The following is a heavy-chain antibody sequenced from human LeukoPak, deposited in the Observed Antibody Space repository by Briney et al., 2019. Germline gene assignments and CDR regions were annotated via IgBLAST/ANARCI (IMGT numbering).Heavy chain of an antibody. D-gene: IGHD6-13*01. J-gene: IGHJ5*02. CDR1: GYTFTSYD. Sequence: ASVKVSCKASGYTFTSYDINWVRQATGQGLEWMGWMNPNSGNTGYAQKFQGRVTMTRNTSISTAYMELSSLRSEDTAVYYCARGAIAAAGMAGFDPWGQGTLVTASS. V-gene: IGHV1-8*01. CDR3: ARGAIAAAGMAGFDP. CDR2: MNPNSGNT.